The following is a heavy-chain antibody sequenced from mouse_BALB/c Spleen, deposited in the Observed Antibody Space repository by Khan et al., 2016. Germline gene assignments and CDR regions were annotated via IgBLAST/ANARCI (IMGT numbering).Heavy chain of an antibody. D-gene: IGHD1-3*01. CDR3: ARDSGSRLYYFDY. V-gene: IGHV2-9*02. Sequence: QVQLKQSGPGLVAPSQSLSITCTVSGFSLTTYGVHWVRQPPGKGLEWLGIIWAGGSTNYKSALMSRLTISKDNSKSQVFLRMNRLQTDDTAMYYCARDSGSRLYYFDYWGQGSTLTVSS. J-gene: IGHJ2*01. CDR2: IWAGGST. CDR1: GFSLTTYG.